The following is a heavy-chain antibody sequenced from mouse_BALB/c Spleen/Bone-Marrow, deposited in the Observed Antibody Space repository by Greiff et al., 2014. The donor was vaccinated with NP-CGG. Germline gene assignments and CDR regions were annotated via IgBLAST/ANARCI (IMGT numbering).Heavy chain of an antibody. CDR3: ARDRGVQGYAMDY. J-gene: IGHJ4*01. D-gene: IGHD2-14*01. CDR1: GFTFSDYY. Sequence: DVHLVESGGGLVKPGGSLKLSCAASGFTFSDYYMYRVRQTPEKRLEWVATISDGGSYTYYPDSVKGRFTISRDIAKNNLYLQMSSLKSEDTAMYYCARDRGVQGYAMDYWGQGTSVTVSS. V-gene: IGHV5-4*02. CDR2: ISDGGSYT.